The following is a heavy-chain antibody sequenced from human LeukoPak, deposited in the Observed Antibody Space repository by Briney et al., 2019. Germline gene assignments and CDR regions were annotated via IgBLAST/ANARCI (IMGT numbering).Heavy chain of an antibody. V-gene: IGHV3-9*01. CDR2: ISWNSGSI. D-gene: IGHD3-9*01. CDR1: GFTFDDYA. CDR3: AKAAEASYDILTGSQFDY. J-gene: IGHJ4*02. Sequence: GRSLRLSCAASGFTFDDYAMHWVRQAPGKGLEWVSGISWNSGSIGYADSVEGRFTISRDNAKNSLYLQMNSLRAEDTALYYCAKAAEASYDILTGSQFDYWGQGTLVTVSS.